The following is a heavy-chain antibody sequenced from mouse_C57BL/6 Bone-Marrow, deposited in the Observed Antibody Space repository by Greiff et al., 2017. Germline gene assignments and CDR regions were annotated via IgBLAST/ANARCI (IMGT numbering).Heavy chain of an antibody. J-gene: IGHJ1*03. D-gene: IGHD1-1*01. Sequence: QVQLQQPGAELVKPGASVKLSCKASGYTFTSYWMHWVKQRPGQGLEWIGMIHPNSGSTNYNEKFKSKATLTVDKSSSTAYMQLSSLTSEDSAVYYCAGGEMTTVPWYFDVWGRGTAVTVTA. V-gene: IGHV1-64*01. CDR2: IHPNSGST. CDR3: AGGEMTTVPWYFDV. CDR1: GYTFTSYW.